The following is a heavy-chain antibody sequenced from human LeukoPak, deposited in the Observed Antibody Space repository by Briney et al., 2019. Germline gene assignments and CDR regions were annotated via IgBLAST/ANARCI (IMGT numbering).Heavy chain of an antibody. CDR1: GFTFAW. CDR2: IKQDGSEK. Sequence: GGSLRLSCSASGFTFAWMSWVRQAPGKGLEWVANIKQDGSEKYYVDSVEGRFTISRDNAKNSLYPQMNSLRAEDTAVYYCARARGSYGYFFDYWGQGSLVTVSS. J-gene: IGHJ4*02. V-gene: IGHV3-7*01. CDR3: ARARGSYGYFFDY. D-gene: IGHD1-26*01.